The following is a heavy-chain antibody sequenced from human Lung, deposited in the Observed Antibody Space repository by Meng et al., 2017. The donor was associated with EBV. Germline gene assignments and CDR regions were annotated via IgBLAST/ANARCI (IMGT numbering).Heavy chain of an antibody. V-gene: IGHV1-3*01. Sequence: VQLVQSGGEVKKPGASVKVSCKASGYSFTTYAMHWVRQAPGQRLEWMGWINAGNGNTKYSEKFQSRVTITRDTAASTAYMELSSLRSEDAAVYYCARTGCSSSSCYDYWGQGTLVTVSS. J-gene: IGHJ4*02. CDR3: ARTGCSSSSCYDY. CDR2: INAGNGNT. D-gene: IGHD2-2*01. CDR1: GYSFTTYA.